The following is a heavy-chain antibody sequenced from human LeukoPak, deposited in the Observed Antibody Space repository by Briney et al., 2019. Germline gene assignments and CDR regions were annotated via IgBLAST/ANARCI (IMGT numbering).Heavy chain of an antibody. J-gene: IGHJ6*03. CDR2: IYYSGST. D-gene: IGHD3-16*01. CDR1: GGSISSYY. CDR3: ARETSQKGAHYMDV. V-gene: IGHV4-59*01. Sequence: PSETLSLTCTVSGGSISSYYWSWIRQPPGKGLEWIGYIYYSGSTIYNPSLKSRVTISVDTSKNQFSLKLSSVTAADTAVYYCARETSQKGAHYMDVWGKGTTVIVSS.